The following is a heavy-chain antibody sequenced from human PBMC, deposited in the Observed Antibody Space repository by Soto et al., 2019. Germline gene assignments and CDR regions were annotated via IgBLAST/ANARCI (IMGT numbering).Heavy chain of an antibody. CDR3: ARHHINVAVLDY. Sequence: SETLSLTCTVSGGSISSSSYFWGWIRQPPGKGLEWIGSISYMGNTYYNPSLDSRVTISVDTSKTQLSLKLTSVTAADTAVYYCARHHINVAVLDYWGQGTLVTVSS. V-gene: IGHV4-39*01. J-gene: IGHJ4*02. CDR1: GGSISSSSYF. CDR2: ISYMGNT. D-gene: IGHD6-19*01.